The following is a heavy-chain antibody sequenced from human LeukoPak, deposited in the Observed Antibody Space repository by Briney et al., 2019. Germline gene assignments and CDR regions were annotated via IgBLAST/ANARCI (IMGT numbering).Heavy chain of an antibody. D-gene: IGHD6-19*01. CDR3: ARGTAKGGSGWFGYYYYMDV. J-gene: IGHJ6*03. Sequence: SETLSLTCTVSGGSISSSSYYWGWIRQPPGKGLEWIGTISYSGSTYYNSSLKSRVTISADTSKNQFSLILTSVSAADTAVYYCARGTAKGGSGWFGYYYYMDVWGKGTTVTVSS. CDR1: GGSISSSSYY. V-gene: IGHV4-39*07. CDR2: ISYSGST.